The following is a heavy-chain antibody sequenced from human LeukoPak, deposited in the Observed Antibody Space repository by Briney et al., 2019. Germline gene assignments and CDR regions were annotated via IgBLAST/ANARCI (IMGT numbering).Heavy chain of an antibody. Sequence: GGSLRLSCAASGFTVSSNYMSWVRQTPGKGLEWVSVIYSGGSTYYADSVKGRFTISRDNSKNTLCLQMNSLRAEDTAVYYCARTRSGYFLVGAFDIWGQGTMVTVSS. J-gene: IGHJ3*02. CDR2: IYSGGST. CDR3: ARTRSGYFLVGAFDI. V-gene: IGHV3-53*01. D-gene: IGHD3-22*01. CDR1: GFTVSSNY.